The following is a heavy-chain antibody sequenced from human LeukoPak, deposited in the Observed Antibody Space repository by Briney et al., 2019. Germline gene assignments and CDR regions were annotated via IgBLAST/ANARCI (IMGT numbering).Heavy chain of an antibody. Sequence: GSLRLSCAASGFTFNKYWMSWVRQAQGKGLEWVANINLDRNGRFYVDSVKGRLTISRDNNKKSVYLQMNSLRAEDTAVYYCARDTDDFQGLDIWGQGTRVTVSS. CDR3: ARDTDDFQGLDI. J-gene: IGHJ3*02. D-gene: IGHD3-3*01. CDR1: GFTFNKYW. CDR2: INLDRNGR. V-gene: IGHV3-7*01.